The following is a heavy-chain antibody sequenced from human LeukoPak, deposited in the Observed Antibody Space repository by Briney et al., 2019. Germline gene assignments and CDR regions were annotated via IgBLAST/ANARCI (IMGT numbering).Heavy chain of an antibody. CDR3: SGSGYIDY. CDR1: GFTFSSYS. D-gene: IGHD6-25*01. Sequence: PGGSLRLSCVASGFTFSSYSMNWVRQSPGKGLEWVAFIRYDGSNKYYADSVKGRFTISRDNSKNTLYLQMNSLRAEDTAVYYCSGSGYIDYWGQGTLVTVSS. V-gene: IGHV3-30*02. CDR2: IRYDGSNK. J-gene: IGHJ4*02.